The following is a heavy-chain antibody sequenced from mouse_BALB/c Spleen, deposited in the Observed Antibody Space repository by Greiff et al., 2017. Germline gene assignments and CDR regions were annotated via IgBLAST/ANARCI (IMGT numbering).Heavy chain of an antibody. CDR1: GYSFTSYW. J-gene: IGHJ2*01. V-gene: IGHV1-61*01. CDR2: IHPSGSET. CDR3: ARRGRYGSSLYYFDY. Sequence: QVQLQQPGAELVRPGASVKLSCKASGYSFTSYWMNWVKQRPGQGLEWIGMIHPSGSETRLNQKFKDKATLTVDKSSSTAYMQLSSPTSEDSAVYYCARRGRYGSSLYYFDYWGQGTTLTVSS. D-gene: IGHD1-1*01.